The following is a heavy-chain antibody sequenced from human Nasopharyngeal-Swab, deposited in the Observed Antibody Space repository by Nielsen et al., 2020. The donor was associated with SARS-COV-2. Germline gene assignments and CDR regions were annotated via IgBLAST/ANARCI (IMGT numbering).Heavy chain of an antibody. CDR1: GGSISSYY. J-gene: IGHJ4*02. CDR3: AGETTLTYYFDY. D-gene: IGHD4-17*01. V-gene: IGHV4-59*01. Sequence: SETLSLTCTVSGGSISSYYWSWIRQPPGKGLEWIGYIYYSGSTNYNPSLKSRVTISVDTSKNQFSLKLSSVTAADTAVYYCAGETTLTYYFDYWGQGTPVTVSS. CDR2: IYYSGST.